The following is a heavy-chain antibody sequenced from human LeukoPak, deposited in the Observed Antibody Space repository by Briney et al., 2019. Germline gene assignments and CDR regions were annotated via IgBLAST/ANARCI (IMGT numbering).Heavy chain of an antibody. D-gene: IGHD2-2*02. J-gene: IGHJ4*02. CDR3: VSVGCSSTSCYTLDY. CDR2: MSNDGSIT. Sequence: GGSLRLSCAASGFTFSSDWMYWVRQAPGKGLVWVSRMSNDGSITTYADSVKGRFTISRDNVKNMLYLQMSSLRAEDTAVYYCVSVGCSSTSCYTLDYWGQGTLVTVSS. CDR1: GFTFSSDW. V-gene: IGHV3-74*03.